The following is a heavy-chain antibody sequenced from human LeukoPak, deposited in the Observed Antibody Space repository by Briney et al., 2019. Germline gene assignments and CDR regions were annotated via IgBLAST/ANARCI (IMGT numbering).Heavy chain of an antibody. CDR1: GGSISSYY. D-gene: IGHD3-10*01. CDR3: ARRPPTMVRGVIRPWEGMDV. Sequence: PSETLSLTCTVSGGSISSYYWSWIRQPPGKGLEWIGYIYYSGSTNYNPSLKSRVTISVDTSKNQFSLKLSSVTAADTAVYYCARRPPTMVRGVIRPWEGMDVWGQGTTVTVSS. CDR2: IYYSGST. J-gene: IGHJ6*02. V-gene: IGHV4-59*08.